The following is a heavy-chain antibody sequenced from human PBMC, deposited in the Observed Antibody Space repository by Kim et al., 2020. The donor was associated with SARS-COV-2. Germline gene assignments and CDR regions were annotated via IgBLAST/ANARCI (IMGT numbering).Heavy chain of an antibody. Sequence: GGSLRLSCAASGFKFTDYSFNWVRQAPGKGLEWISYISFIRDSADSVKGRFTMYRDDATNSVFLQMNDLTVEDTVRYFCVRDYEWAFDFWGQGTMVTVSP. J-gene: IGHJ3*01. D-gene: IGHD3-9*01. CDR3: VRDYEWAFDF. CDR2: ISFIR. CDR1: GFKFTDYS. V-gene: IGHV3-48*04.